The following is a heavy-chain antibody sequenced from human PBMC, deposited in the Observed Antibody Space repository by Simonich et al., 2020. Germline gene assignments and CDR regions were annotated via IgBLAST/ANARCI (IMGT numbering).Heavy chain of an antibody. CDR1: GFTFSSYA. Sequence: GGGLVQPGGSLRLSCAASGFTFSSYAMSWVRQAPGKGLEWVSAISGSGGRTYYADSVKGRFTISRDNSKNTRYRQMNSLRAEDTAVYYCAKDLGERITMIVVVIDAFDIWGQGTMVTVSS. D-gene: IGHD3-22*01. CDR2: ISGSGGRT. CDR3: AKDLGERITMIVVVIDAFDI. J-gene: IGHJ3*02. V-gene: IGHV3-23*01.